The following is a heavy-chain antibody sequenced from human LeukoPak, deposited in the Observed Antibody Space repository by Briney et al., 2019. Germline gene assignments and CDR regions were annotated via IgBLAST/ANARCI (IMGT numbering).Heavy chain of an antibody. Sequence: PGGSLRLSCAAFGFTFSNYGIHWVRQAPGKGLEWVTFIQTDGNTKYYADSVRGRFTISRDNSKNTVSLQMNSLRAEDTAVYYCAREESSLVLGGLAYWGQGTLVTVSS. J-gene: IGHJ4*02. CDR2: IQTDGNTK. CDR3: AREESSLVLGGLAY. V-gene: IGHV3-30*02. D-gene: IGHD6-13*01. CDR1: GFTFSNYG.